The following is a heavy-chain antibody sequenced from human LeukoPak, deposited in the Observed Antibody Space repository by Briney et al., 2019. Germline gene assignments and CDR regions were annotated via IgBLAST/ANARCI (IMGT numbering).Heavy chain of an antibody. CDR1: GYTFTCYG. J-gene: IGHJ4*02. Sequence: ASVTVSFKCVGYTFTCYGISWVRQAPGQGLEWMGPISPYNGNTKYAERLQGRVIMTTDTSPRTDYMELRGLRPDDTAVFYCVRDQYDYVWWSYRPYFAYWGQGTLVTVSS. CDR2: ISPYNGNT. D-gene: IGHD3-16*02. V-gene: IGHV1-18*04. CDR3: VRDQYDYVWWSYRPYFAY.